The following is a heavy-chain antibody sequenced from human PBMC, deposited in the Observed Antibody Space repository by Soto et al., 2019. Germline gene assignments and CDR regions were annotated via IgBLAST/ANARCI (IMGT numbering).Heavy chain of an antibody. CDR1: GFSLSNARMG. CDR2: IFSNDEK. J-gene: IGHJ5*02. Sequence: QVTLKESGPVLVKPTETLTLTCTVSGFSLSNARMGVSWIRQPPGKALEWLAHIFSNDEKSYSTSLKSRLTISKXXSXSXXVLTMPNMDPVDTATYYCARTRAYYSSSWRNWFDPWGQGTLVTVSS. CDR3: ARTRAYYSSSWRNWFDP. D-gene: IGHD6-13*01. V-gene: IGHV2-26*01.